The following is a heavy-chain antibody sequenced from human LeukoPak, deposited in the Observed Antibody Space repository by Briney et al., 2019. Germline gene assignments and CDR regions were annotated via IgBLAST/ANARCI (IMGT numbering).Heavy chain of an antibody. V-gene: IGHV4-61*01. CDR3: ARVLTTRRGFLEWLLLDY. Sequence: KPSETLSLTCTVSGGSVSSGSYYWSWIRQPPGQGLEWIGYIYYSGSTNYNPSLKSRVTISVDTSKNQFSLKLSSVTAADTAVYYCARVLTTRRGFLEWLLLDYWGQGTLVTVSS. D-gene: IGHD3-3*01. CDR2: IYYSGST. J-gene: IGHJ4*02. CDR1: GGSVSSGSYY.